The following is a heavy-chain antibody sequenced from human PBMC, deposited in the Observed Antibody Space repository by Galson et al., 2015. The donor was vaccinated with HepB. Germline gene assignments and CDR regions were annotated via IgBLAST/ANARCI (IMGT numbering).Heavy chain of an antibody. V-gene: IGHV3-7*03. D-gene: IGHD3-22*01. Sequence: SLRLSCAASGFTFRNYKMNWVRQAPGKGLEWVAKIQEDGTEKSYANSVKGRFSISRDNSNNLLYLQMNSLRAEGTAVYCCARRDGYNYDSSGYFYFDFWGQGTLVTVSS. CDR2: IQEDGTEK. CDR1: GFTFRNYK. CDR3: ARRDGYNYDSSGYFYFDF. J-gene: IGHJ4*02.